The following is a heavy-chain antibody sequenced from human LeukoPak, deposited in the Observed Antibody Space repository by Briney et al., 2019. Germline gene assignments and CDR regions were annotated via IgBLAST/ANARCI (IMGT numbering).Heavy chain of an antibody. CDR1: GCILSSYN. Sequence: GASVKVSCKASGCILSSYNMHWVRQAPGQGLEWMGGIIPIFGTANYAQKFQGRVTITADKSTSTAYMELSSLRSEDTAVYYCAMGVGAPEDLAVAADFDYWGQGTLVTVSS. J-gene: IGHJ4*02. D-gene: IGHD6-19*01. CDR3: AMGVGAPEDLAVAADFDY. V-gene: IGHV1-69*06. CDR2: IIPIFGTA.